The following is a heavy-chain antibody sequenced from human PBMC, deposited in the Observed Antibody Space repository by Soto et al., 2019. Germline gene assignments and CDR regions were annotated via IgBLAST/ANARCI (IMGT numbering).Heavy chain of an antibody. CDR2: FDPEEDET. Sequence: GXSVKGSYNVSGYPFTDLSLHWVRQAPGKGLEWMGGFDPEEDETSYAQKFQGRVTMTRDTSTSTVYMELSSLRSEDTAVYYCATRDPGHYWGQGTLVTVSS. J-gene: IGHJ4*02. V-gene: IGHV1-24*01. CDR1: GYPFTDLS. CDR3: ATRDPGHY.